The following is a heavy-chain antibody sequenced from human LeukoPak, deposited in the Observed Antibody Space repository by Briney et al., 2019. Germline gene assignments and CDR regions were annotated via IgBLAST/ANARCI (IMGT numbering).Heavy chain of an antibody. D-gene: IGHD2-2*02. J-gene: IGHJ6*03. Sequence: SVKVSCKASGGTFSSYAISWVRQAPGQGLEWMGGIIPIFGTANYAQKFQGRVTITTDKSTSTAYMELSSLRSEDTAVYYCARGVVVRSPQCPAAINLSSCYYYYMDVWGKGTTVTVSS. CDR3: ARGVVVRSPQCPAAINLSSCYYYYMDV. V-gene: IGHV1-69*05. CDR2: IIPIFGTA. CDR1: GGTFSSYA.